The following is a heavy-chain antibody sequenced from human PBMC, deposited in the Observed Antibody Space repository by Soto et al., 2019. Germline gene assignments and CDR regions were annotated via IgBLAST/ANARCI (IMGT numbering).Heavy chain of an antibody. D-gene: IGHD5-18*01. CDR3: ARASPVVTDV. V-gene: IGHV4-30-4*01. J-gene: IGHJ6*02. Sequence: QVQLQESGPGLVKPSQTLSLTCTVSGGSISSGDYYWSWIRQPPGKGLEWIGYIYYSGSTYYNPSLXSXVXIXPDTSKNQFSLKLSAVTAADTAVYYCARASPVVTDVWGQGTTVTVSS. CDR1: GGSISSGDYY. CDR2: IYYSGST.